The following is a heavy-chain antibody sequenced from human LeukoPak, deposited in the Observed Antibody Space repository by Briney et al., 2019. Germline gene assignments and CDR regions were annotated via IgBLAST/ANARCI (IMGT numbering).Heavy chain of an antibody. CDR2: VYNSRST. CDR1: GDSINSHY. J-gene: IGHJ5*02. Sequence: PAETLSLPCNVSGDSINSHYWSWIRQPPGKGLEWIGYVYNSRSTNYNPSRKSRVTISEDKSKNQPSLRLTSVTAADTAVYYCARGGSSGPFNWFAPWG. D-gene: IGHD6-19*01. V-gene: IGHV4-59*11. CDR3: ARGGSSGPFNWFAP.